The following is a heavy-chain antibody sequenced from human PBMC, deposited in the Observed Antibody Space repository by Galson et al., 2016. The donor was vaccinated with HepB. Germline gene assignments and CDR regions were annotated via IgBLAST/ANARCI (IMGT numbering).Heavy chain of an antibody. D-gene: IGHD1-1*01. V-gene: IGHV3-23*01. Sequence: SLRLSCASSGFTLSSDYLTWVRQAPGKGLEWVSGINGAGGSTYYADSVKGRFTISRDNSNNTLYLQMSSLEVEDTAMYYCAKDRYWNRDFDYWGQGTLVTVSS. CDR3: AKDRYWNRDFDY. J-gene: IGHJ4*02. CDR1: GFTLSSDY. CDR2: INGAGGST.